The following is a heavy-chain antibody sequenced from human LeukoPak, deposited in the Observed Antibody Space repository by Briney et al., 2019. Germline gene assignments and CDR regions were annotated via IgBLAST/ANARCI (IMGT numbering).Heavy chain of an antibody. CDR1: GGSIRNYF. Sequence: SETLSLTCNVSGGSIRNYFWSWIREPPGGGMEWIGYISYLGSSNYNPSLKGRVTFSVDTSKNQISLRMISVTASDTAVYYCARGLSLLGSEEGLPLGYWGQGSPVTVSS. CDR2: ISYLGSS. D-gene: IGHD2-21*01. J-gene: IGHJ1*01. CDR3: ARGLSLLGSEEGLPLGY. V-gene: IGHV4-59*01.